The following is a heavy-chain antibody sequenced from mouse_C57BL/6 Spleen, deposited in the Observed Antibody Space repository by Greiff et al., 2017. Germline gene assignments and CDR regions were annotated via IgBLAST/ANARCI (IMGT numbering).Heavy chain of an antibody. V-gene: IGHV5-4*01. Sequence: EVQLQESGGGLVKPGGSLKLSCAASGFTFSSYAMSWVRQTPEKRLEWVATISDGGSYTYYPDNVKGRVTISRDNAKNNLYLQMSHLKSEDTAMYYCAYGNYFDYWGQGTTLTVSS. J-gene: IGHJ2*01. CDR1: GFTFSSYA. CDR2: ISDGGSYT. CDR3: AYGNYFDY. D-gene: IGHD2-1*01.